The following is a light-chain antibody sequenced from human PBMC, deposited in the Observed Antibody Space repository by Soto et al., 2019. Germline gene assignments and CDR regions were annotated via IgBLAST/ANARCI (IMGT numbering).Light chain of an antibody. V-gene: IGLV1-44*01. CDR1: SSNIGSTT. CDR3: AAWDDSLNGVV. J-gene: IGLJ2*01. Sequence: QSVLTQPPSASGTHGQRVTISCSGSSSNIGSTTVNWYQHLPGTAPKLLIYSNNQRPSGVPDRFSGSKYVTSASLAISGLQSEDEADYYCAAWDDSLNGVVFGGGTKLTVL. CDR2: SNN.